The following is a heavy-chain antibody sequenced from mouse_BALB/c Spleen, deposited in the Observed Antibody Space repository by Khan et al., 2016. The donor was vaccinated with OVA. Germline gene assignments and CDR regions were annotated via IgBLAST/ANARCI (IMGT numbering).Heavy chain of an antibody. Sequence: EVQLQESGPGLVKPSQSLSLTCTVTGYSITSGYGWNWIRQFPGNKLEWMGNITYSGSTNYNPTLKSRTSITRDTSKNQFFLQLNSVTTEDSATXYCARTARIKYWGQGTTLTVSS. CDR1: GYSITSGYG. J-gene: IGHJ2*01. D-gene: IGHD1-2*01. CDR2: ITYSGST. CDR3: ARTARIKY. V-gene: IGHV3-1*02.